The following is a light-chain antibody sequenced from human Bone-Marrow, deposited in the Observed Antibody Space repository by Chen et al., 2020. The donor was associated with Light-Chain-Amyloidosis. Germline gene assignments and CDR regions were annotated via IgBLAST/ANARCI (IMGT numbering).Light chain of an antibody. CDR1: GLPTKY. V-gene: IGLV3-25*03. CDR3: QSADSSGTYEVI. J-gene: IGLJ2*01. CDR2: RDT. Sequence: SYELPQPPSVSVPPGQTARIHSSGDGLPTKYAYWYQQKPGQAPVLVIHRDTERPSGISERFSGSSSGTTATLTSSGVQAEDEADYHGQSADSSGTYEVIFGGGTKLTVL.